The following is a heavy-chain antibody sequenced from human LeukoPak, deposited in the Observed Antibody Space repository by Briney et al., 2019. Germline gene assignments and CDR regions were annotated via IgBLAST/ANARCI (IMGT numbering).Heavy chain of an antibody. D-gene: IGHD2-2*01. J-gene: IGHJ4*02. V-gene: IGHV3-21*01. CDR1: GFTFSSYS. Sequence: GGSLRLSCAASGFTFSSYSMNWVRQAPGKGLEWVSSISSSSSYIYYADSVKGRFTISRDNAKNSLYLQMNSLRAEDTAVYYCARSCSSTSCYGYWGQGTLVTVSP. CDR2: ISSSSSYI. CDR3: ARSCSSTSCYGY.